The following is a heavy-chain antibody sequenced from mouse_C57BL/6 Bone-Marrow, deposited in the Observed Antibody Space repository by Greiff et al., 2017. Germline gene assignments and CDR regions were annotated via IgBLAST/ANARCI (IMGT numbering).Heavy chain of an antibody. CDR2: IYPGDGDN. D-gene: IGHD2-14*01. CDR3: ARKVRSRGLAWFAY. V-gene: IGHV1-80*01. Sequence: QVQLKESGAELVKPGASVKISCKASGYAFSSYWMNWVKQRPGKGLEWIGQIYPGDGDNTYNGKFKGKATLTADKSSRTAYMQLSSLTSEDSAVYFCARKVRSRGLAWFAYWGQGTLVTVSA. CDR1: GYAFSSYW. J-gene: IGHJ3*01.